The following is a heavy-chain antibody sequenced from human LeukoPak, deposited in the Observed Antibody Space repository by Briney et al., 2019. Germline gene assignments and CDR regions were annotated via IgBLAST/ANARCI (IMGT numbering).Heavy chain of an antibody. Sequence: GESLKISCKGSGYSFPSSWIGWVRQMPGKSLEWVGIIYPGDSDPRYSPSFQGQVTISADKSINTAYLQWSSLKASDTAIYYCARGHGDYSYYFDYWGQGTLVTVSS. CDR2: IYPGDSDP. J-gene: IGHJ4*02. D-gene: IGHD4-17*01. CDR3: ARGHGDYSYYFDY. V-gene: IGHV5-51*01. CDR1: GYSFPSSW.